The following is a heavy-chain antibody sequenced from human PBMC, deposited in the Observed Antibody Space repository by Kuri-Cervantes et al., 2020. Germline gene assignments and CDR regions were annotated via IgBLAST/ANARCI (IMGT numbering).Heavy chain of an antibody. D-gene: IGHD3-10*01. J-gene: IGHJ3*02. CDR3: ARDRGRLAFDI. V-gene: IGHV3-23*01. Sequence: GESLKISCAASGFTFSSYAMSWVRQAPGKGLEWVSAISGSGGSTYYADSVKGRFTISRDNSKNTLYLQMNSLRAEDTAVYYCARDRGRLAFDIWGQGTMVTVSS. CDR2: ISGSGGST. CDR1: GFTFSSYA.